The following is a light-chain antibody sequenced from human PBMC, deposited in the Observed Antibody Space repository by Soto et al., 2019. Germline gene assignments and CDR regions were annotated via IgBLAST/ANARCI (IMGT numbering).Light chain of an antibody. CDR1: QSVSSY. CDR2: DAS. CDR3: QQYERPPFA. V-gene: IGKV3-11*01. Sequence: EIVLTQSPVTLSLSPGERATLSCRASQSVSSYLAWYQQKPGQGPRLLIYDASNRATGIPARFSGSGSGTDFTLTISSLEPEDFALYFCQQYERPPFAFGQGTKLEIK. J-gene: IGKJ2*01.